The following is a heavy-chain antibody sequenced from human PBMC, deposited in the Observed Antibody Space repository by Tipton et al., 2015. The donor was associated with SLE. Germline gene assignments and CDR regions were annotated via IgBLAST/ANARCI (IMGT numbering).Heavy chain of an antibody. Sequence: LRLSCAVSAYPITSGFYWGWMRQPPGKGLEWIGSISHTGNTYYNASLKSRVTISVDTSQNQFSLRLTSATAADTAIYYCARHPGASFDFWGQGILVTVSS. CDR1: AYPITSGFY. V-gene: IGHV4-38-2*01. CDR2: ISHTGNT. CDR3: ARHPGASFDF. J-gene: IGHJ4*02.